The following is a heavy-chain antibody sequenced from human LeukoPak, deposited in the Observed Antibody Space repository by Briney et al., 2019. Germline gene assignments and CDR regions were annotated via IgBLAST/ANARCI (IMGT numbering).Heavy chain of an antibody. V-gene: IGHV3-30*03. D-gene: IGHD3-10*01. CDR2: ILDDGSNE. Sequence: GGSLRLSCAASGFTFSNYGMHWVRQAPGKGLEWVAVILDDGSNEYYADSVKGRFTISRDNAKNTLYLQMNSLRAEDTAVYYCARDTYGSGTYYDLDYWGQGTLVTVSS. CDR1: GFTFSNYG. CDR3: ARDTYGSGTYYDLDY. J-gene: IGHJ4*02.